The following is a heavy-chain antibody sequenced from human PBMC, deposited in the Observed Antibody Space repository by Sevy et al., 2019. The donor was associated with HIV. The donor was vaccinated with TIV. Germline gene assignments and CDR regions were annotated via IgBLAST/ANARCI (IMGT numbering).Heavy chain of an antibody. CDR2: IWFDGSNS. J-gene: IGHJ4*02. CDR1: GFSFSSYG. D-gene: IGHD4-17*01. V-gene: IGHV3-33*01. CDR3: ARDHEFYDYGDYGPTFFPDY. Sequence: GESLKISCAASGFSFSSYGMHWVRQAPGKGLEWVALIWFDGSNSYYAASVKGRFTISRDTSKKTVYLQMNSLRAEDTAVYYCARDHEFYDYGDYGPTFFPDYWGQGNLVTVSS.